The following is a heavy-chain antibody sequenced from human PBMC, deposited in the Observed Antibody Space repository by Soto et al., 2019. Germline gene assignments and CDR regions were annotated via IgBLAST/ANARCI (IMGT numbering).Heavy chain of an antibody. CDR1: GGSISSSNW. CDR2: IYHSGST. D-gene: IGHD6-13*01. J-gene: IGHJ5*02. CDR3: ARGNGYCSSWYWFDP. V-gene: IGHV4-4*02. Sequence: QVQLQESGPGLVKPSGTLSLTCAVSGGSISSSNWWSWVRQPPGKGLEWIGEIYHSGSTNYNPSLKRRVTIPVDKSQNQFSLKMSSVPAADTAVYYCARGNGYCSSWYWFDPWGQGTLVTVSS.